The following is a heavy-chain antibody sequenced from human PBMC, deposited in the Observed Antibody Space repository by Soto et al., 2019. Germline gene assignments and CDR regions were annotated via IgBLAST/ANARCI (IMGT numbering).Heavy chain of an antibody. Sequence: QVHLVQSGAEVRKPGASVKVSCKASGYTFSSYAMHWVRQAPGQRLEWMGWINAGYGNTKSSQKFRDRVTISRDTSASTAYMELTRLRSEDTAVYYCARDTGDGTFDFWGQGTLVTVSS. V-gene: IGHV1-3*01. CDR1: GYTFSSYA. CDR2: INAGYGNT. D-gene: IGHD7-27*01. CDR3: ARDTGDGTFDF. J-gene: IGHJ4*02.